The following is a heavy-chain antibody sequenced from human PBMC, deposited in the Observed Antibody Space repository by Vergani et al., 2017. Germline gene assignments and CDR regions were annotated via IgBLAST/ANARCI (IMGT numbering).Heavy chain of an antibody. CDR3: AREWEVAAHNWFDP. CDR1: GFTFSSYW. Sequence: EVQLVESGGGLVQPGGSLRLSCAASGFTFSSYWLSWVRQAPGKGLEWVANIKQGGSEKYYVDSVKGRFTISRDNAKNSLYLQMNSLRAEDTAVYYCAREWEVAAHNWFDPWGQGTLVTVSS. J-gene: IGHJ5*02. D-gene: IGHD6-6*01. V-gene: IGHV3-7*03. CDR2: IKQGGSEK.